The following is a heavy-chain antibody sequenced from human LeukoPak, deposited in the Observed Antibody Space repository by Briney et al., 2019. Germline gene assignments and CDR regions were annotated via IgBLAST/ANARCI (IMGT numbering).Heavy chain of an antibody. CDR1: GGSFSGYY. CDR2: INHSGST. V-gene: IGHV4-34*01. Sequence: SETLSLTCAVYGGSFSGYYWSWIRQPPGKGLEWIGEINHSGSTNYNPSLKSRVTISVDTSKNQFSLMLSSVTAADTAVYYCAREYSSSYRVFFAATAYFDYWGQGTLVTVSS. J-gene: IGHJ4*02. CDR3: AREYSSSYRVFFAATAYFDY. D-gene: IGHD6-6*01.